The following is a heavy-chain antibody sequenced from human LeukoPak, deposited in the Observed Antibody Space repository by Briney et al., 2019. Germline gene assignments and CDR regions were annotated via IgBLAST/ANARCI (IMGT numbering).Heavy chain of an antibody. V-gene: IGHV3-74*01. CDR1: GFTFSSYW. Sequence: PGGSLRLSCAASGFTFSSYWMCWVRQDPGKGLAWVSCIKTDGSITAYAGSVKGRFTISRDNAKNTLYLQMNSLRADDTAVYYCARDRDAPMTDFDYWGQGTLVTVSS. J-gene: IGHJ4*02. CDR2: IKTDGSIT. CDR3: ARDRDAPMTDFDY. D-gene: IGHD2-21*02.